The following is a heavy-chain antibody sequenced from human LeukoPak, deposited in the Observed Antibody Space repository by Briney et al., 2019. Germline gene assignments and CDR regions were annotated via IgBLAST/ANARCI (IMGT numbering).Heavy chain of an antibody. CDR1: GFTFDDYG. D-gene: IGHD6-13*01. Sequence: GGSLRLSCAASGFTFDDYGMSWVRQAPGKGLEWVSGINWNGASTGYADSVKGRFTISRDNAKNSLYLQMNSLRAEDTALYYCARDKIGSSWTTDFDYWGQGTLVTVSS. V-gene: IGHV3-20*04. CDR3: ARDKIGSSWTTDFDY. CDR2: INWNGAST. J-gene: IGHJ4*02.